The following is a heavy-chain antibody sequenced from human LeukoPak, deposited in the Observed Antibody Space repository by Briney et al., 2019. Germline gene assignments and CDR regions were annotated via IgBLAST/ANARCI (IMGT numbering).Heavy chain of an antibody. CDR2: IRNKAYGETT. CDR3: AGHRVISAYYFDV. D-gene: IGHD2/OR15-2a*01. J-gene: IGHJ4*02. V-gene: IGHV3-49*04. Sequence: GGSLLHSCTVSGFTFDDYPMSWVRQAPGEGLEFVGFIRNKAYGETTEYAASVKGRFTISKDDSKTIAYLQMNSLTTEDTAVYFCAGHRVISAYYFDVWGQGTLVIVSS. CDR1: GFTFDDYP.